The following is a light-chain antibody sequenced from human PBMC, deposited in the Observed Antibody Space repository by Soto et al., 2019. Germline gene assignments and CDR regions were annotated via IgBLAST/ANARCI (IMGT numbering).Light chain of an antibody. J-gene: IGKJ1*01. CDR3: QQYGSSPQT. CDR1: QSVSSSY. Sequence: EIVLTQSPGTLSLSPGERATLSCRASQSVSSSYLAWYQQKPGQAPRLLIYGASSRATGIPDRFSGSGSGTDFTLTISILEHEDVAVYYCQQYGSSPQTFGQGTKVPI. CDR2: GAS. V-gene: IGKV3-20*01.